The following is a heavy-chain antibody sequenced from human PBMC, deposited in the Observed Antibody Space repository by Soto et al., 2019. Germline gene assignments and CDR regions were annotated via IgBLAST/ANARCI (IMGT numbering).Heavy chain of an antibody. Sequence: SETLSLTCTVSGGSISSGDYYWSWIRQPPGKGLEWIGYIYYSGSTYYNPSLKSRVTRSVDTSKNQFSLKLSSVTAADTAVYYCARLNSSGYYSDAFDIWGQGTMVTVSS. V-gene: IGHV4-30-4*01. J-gene: IGHJ3*02. CDR2: IYYSGST. D-gene: IGHD3-22*01. CDR1: GGSISSGDYY. CDR3: ARLNSSGYYSDAFDI.